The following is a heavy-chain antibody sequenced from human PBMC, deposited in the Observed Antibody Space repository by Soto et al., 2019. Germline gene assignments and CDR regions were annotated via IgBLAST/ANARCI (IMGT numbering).Heavy chain of an antibody. CDR2: ISYDGSNK. CDR1: GFTFSSYA. D-gene: IGHD2-21*02. CDR3: ARVRSPYGGNSAPRIFYYGMDV. V-gene: IGHV3-30-3*01. J-gene: IGHJ6*02. Sequence: GGSLRLSCAASGFTFSSYAMHWVRQAPGKGLERVAVISYDGSNKYYADSVKGRFTISRDDSKNTLYLQMNSLRAEDTAVYYCARVRSPYGGNSAPRIFYYGMDVWGQGTTVTVSS.